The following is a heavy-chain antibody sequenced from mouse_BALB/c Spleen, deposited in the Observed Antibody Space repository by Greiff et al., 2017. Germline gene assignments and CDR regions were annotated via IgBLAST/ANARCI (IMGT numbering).Heavy chain of an antibody. CDR3: AGSTMKYAMDY. D-gene: IGHD2-4*01. Sequence: VQLQQSGPELVKPGASVKMSCKASGYTFTSYVMHWVKQKPGQGLEWIGYINPYNDGTKYNEKFKGKATLTSDKSSSTAYMELSSLTSEDSAVYYCAGSTMKYAMDYWGQGTSVTVSS. CDR2: INPYNDGT. CDR1: GYTFTSYV. J-gene: IGHJ4*01. V-gene: IGHV1-14*01.